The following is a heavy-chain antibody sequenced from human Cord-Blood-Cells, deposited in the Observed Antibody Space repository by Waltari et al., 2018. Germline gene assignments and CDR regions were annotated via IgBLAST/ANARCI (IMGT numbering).Heavy chain of an antibody. CDR2: VTPIVGTA. V-gene: IGHV1-69*01. D-gene: IGHD2-15*01. Sequence: QVQLVQSGAEVKKPGSSVKVSCKASGGPFSSYAIRLVRQAPGQGLEWMCVVTPIVGTANYAQKFQGIVTMTACESMSTAYMELSSLRSEDTAVYYCASVGRYCSGGSCYFDYWGQGTLVTVSS. CDR1: GGPFSSYA. J-gene: IGHJ4*02. CDR3: ASVGRYCSGGSCYFDY.